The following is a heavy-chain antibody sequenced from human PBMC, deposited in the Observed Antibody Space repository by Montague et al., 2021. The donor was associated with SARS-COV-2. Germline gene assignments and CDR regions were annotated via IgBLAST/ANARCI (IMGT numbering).Heavy chain of an antibody. CDR3: ARVPYRLLFVPRYYGMDV. CDR2: ISHSGST. V-gene: IGHV4-34*01. Sequence: SETLSLTGAVYGGSLSGYYWSWIRQPPGEGLEWIAEISHSGSTSYNPSLKSRVTISVDTSKNQFSLKLSSATAADTAVYYCARVPYRLLFVPRYYGMDVWGQGTTVTVSS. J-gene: IGHJ6*02. CDR1: GGSLSGYY. D-gene: IGHD2-2*01.